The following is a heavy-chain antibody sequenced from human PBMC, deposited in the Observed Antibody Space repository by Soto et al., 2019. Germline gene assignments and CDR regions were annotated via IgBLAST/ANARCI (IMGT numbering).Heavy chain of an antibody. CDR1: GFTFTNYA. CDR2: ISGSGSST. J-gene: IGHJ6*02. CDR3: AYFTALNYYYGMDV. Sequence: EVPLLESGGGLVQPGGSLRLSCAASGFTFTNYAMSWVRQAPGKGLEWVSAISGSGSSTYYADSVKGRFTISRDNSENTLFLQMNSLRAEDTDVYYCAYFTALNYYYGMDVWGQGTTVTVSS. V-gene: IGHV3-23*01. D-gene: IGHD1-26*01.